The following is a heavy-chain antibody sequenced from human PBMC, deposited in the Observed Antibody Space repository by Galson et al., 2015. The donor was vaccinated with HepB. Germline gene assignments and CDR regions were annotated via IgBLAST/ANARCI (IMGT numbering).Heavy chain of an antibody. CDR1: GGSFSDYY. J-gene: IGHJ6*02. Sequence: TLSLTCAVYGGSFSDYYWSWIRQSPGTGLEWIGEVNHSGSANYKSSLKSRVTMSVDTSKNQFSLKLNSVTAADTAVYFCARGPSGLDVWGQGATVTVSS. CDR3: ARGPSGLDV. V-gene: IGHV4-34*01. CDR2: VNHSGSA.